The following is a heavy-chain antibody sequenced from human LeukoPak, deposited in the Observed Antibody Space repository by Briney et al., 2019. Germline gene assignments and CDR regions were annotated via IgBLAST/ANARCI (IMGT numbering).Heavy chain of an antibody. D-gene: IGHD6-13*01. CDR2: ISGNGIST. CDR3: ARAGTNSSSPLVQVSGSYGMDV. Sequence: GGSLRLSCAASGFTFSSYAMTWVRQAPGKGLEWVSGISGNGISTYYADSVKGRSTISRDNSKNTLYLQMNSLRAEDTAVYYCARAGTNSSSPLVQVSGSYGMDVWGQGTTVTVSS. J-gene: IGHJ6*02. V-gene: IGHV3-23*01. CDR1: GFTFSSYA.